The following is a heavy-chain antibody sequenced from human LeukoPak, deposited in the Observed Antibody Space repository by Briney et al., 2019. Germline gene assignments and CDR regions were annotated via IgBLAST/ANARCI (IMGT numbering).Heavy chain of an antibody. CDR1: GGSISTYY. Sequence: SETLSLTCTVSGGSISTYYWSWIRQPPGKGLEWIGYIYYSGSTNYNPSLKSRVTISVDRSKSQFSLKVSSVTAADTAVYYCARHIAAAGRFDYWGQGTLVTVSS. CDR3: ARHIAAAGRFDY. J-gene: IGHJ4*02. CDR2: IYYSGST. V-gene: IGHV4-59*08. D-gene: IGHD6-13*01.